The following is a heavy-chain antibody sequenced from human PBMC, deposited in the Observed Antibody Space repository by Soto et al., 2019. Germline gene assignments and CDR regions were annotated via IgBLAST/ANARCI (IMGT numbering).Heavy chain of an antibody. CDR3: AKDLGNYYDSSGHFDP. V-gene: IGHV3-23*01. Sequence: PGWSLRLSCAASGFTFSSYAMSWVRQAPGKGLEWVSAISGSGGSTYYADSVKGRFTISRDNSKNTLYLQMNSLRAEDTAVYYCAKDLGNYYDSSGHFDPWGQGTLVTVSS. CDR1: GFTFSSYA. CDR2: ISGSGGST. D-gene: IGHD3-22*01. J-gene: IGHJ5*02.